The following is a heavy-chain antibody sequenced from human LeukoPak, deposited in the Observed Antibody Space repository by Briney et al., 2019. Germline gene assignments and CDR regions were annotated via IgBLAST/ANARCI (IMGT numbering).Heavy chain of an antibody. D-gene: IGHD6-19*01. CDR1: GFTFNSYE. J-gene: IGHJ4*02. V-gene: IGHV3-43*02. CDR2: ITGDGGGT. CDR3: ARDKETSGWLN. Sequence: GGSLRLSCAASGFTFNSYEMNWVRQAPGKGLEWVSFITGDGGGTYYADSVKGRFTISRDNSKHSLYLLMNSLRTEDTAFYYCARDKETSGWLNWGQGTLVTVSS.